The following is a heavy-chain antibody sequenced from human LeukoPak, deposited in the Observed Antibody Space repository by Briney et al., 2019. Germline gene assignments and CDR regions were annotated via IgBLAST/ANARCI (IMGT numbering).Heavy chain of an antibody. Sequence: GGSLRLSCAASGFTFSNAWMSWVRQAPGKGLEWVGRIKSKTDGGTTDYAAPVKGRFTISRDDSKNTLYLQMNSLKTEDTAVYYCTTDGIPTKVTNYYGSGSYYYWGQGTLVTVSS. J-gene: IGHJ4*02. D-gene: IGHD3-10*01. CDR1: GFTFSNAW. V-gene: IGHV3-15*01. CDR2: IKSKTDGGTT. CDR3: TTDGIPTKVTNYYGSGSYYY.